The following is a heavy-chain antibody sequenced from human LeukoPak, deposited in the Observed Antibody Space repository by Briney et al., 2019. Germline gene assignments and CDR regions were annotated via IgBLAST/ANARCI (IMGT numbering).Heavy chain of an antibody. CDR3: ARYSGSPNWYYYYYMDV. Sequence: KPSETLSLTCTVSGGSISSYYWSWIRQPPGEGLEWIGYIYYSGSTNYNPSLKSRVTISVDTSKNQFSLKLSSVTAADTAVYYCARYSGSPNWYYYYYMDVWGKGTTVTVSS. CDR2: IYYSGST. D-gene: IGHD1-26*01. V-gene: IGHV4-59*01. CDR1: GGSISSYY. J-gene: IGHJ6*03.